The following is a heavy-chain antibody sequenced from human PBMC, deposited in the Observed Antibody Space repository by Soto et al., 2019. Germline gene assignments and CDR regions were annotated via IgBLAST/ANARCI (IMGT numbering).Heavy chain of an antibody. CDR3: VKDGLTSIFGQVYDGVVI. D-gene: IGHD3-3*01. V-gene: IGHV3-9*01. Sequence: EVQLVESGGDLVQPGRSLRLSCAASGFTFDDYPMHWVRQAPGKGLEWVSGISWNSGILGYADSVRGRFSISRDNAKTSLYLQMNGLRPEDTALYFCVKDGLTSIFGQVYDGVVIWGPGTMVTVSS. CDR2: ISWNSGIL. CDR1: GFTFDDYP. J-gene: IGHJ3*02.